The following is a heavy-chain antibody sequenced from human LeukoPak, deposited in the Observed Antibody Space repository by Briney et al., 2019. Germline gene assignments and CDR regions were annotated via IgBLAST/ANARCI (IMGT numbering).Heavy chain of an antibody. J-gene: IGHJ4*02. CDR3: TRPDYDFWSGYCFDY. V-gene: IGHV3-49*04. D-gene: IGHD3-3*01. CDR1: GFTFGDSA. Sequence: GGSLRLSCTASGFTFGDSAMSWVRQAPGKGLEWVSFIRSKAYGGATEYAASVKGRFTISRDDSKSIAYLQMNSLKTEDTAVYYCTRPDYDFWSGYCFDYWGQGTLVTVSS. CDR2: IRSKAYGGAT.